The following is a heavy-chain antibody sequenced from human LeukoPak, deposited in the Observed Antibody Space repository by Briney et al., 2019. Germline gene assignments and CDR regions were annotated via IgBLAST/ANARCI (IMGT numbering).Heavy chain of an antibody. J-gene: IGHJ4*02. Sequence: GGSLRLSCAASGFTFSSYAMSWVRQAPGKGLEWVSAISGSGGSTYYADSVKGRFTVSRDNSKNTLYLQMNSLRAEDTAVYYCAKAHSIAAAGTIDYWGQGTLVTVSS. V-gene: IGHV3-23*01. CDR2: ISGSGGST. D-gene: IGHD6-13*01. CDR1: GFTFSSYA. CDR3: AKAHSIAAAGTIDY.